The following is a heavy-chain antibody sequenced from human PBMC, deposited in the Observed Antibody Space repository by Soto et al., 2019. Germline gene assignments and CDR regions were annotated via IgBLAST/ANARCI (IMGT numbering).Heavy chain of an antibody. CDR1: GAYISSGGYY. V-gene: IGHV4-31*03. D-gene: IGHD3-22*01. J-gene: IGHJ4*02. Sequence: TLARAFPVSGAYISSGGYYYSWIRQHPGRGLEWIGYIYYSGSTYYNPSLKSRATISVYTSQNQLALALNSVTAADTALYYCGRTLNPESSVDYGGEGTRVNVSS. CDR2: IYYSGST. CDR3: GRTLNPESSVDY.